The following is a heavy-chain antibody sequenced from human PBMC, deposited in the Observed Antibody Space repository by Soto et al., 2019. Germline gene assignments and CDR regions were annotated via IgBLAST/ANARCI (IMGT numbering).Heavy chain of an antibody. Sequence: SETLSLTCAVSGDSISSGGYSWSWIRQPPGKGLEWIGYIYHSGSTYYNPSLKSRVTISVDRSKNQFSLKLSSVTAADTAVYYCAREGSYKNYYYYGMDVWGQGTTVTVSS. CDR1: GDSISSGGYS. J-gene: IGHJ6*02. CDR2: IYHSGST. D-gene: IGHD2-15*01. V-gene: IGHV4-30-2*01. CDR3: AREGSYKNYYYYGMDV.